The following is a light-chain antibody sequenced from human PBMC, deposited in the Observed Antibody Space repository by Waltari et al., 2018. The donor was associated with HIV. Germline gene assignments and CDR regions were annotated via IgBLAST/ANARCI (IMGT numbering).Light chain of an antibody. Sequence: DIQMTQSPSSLSESIGERVTSTCRASQAVSDDLGWYQQTPGEAPRRLIYSASSVGNGVPSRFSGSLAGEDFTRTITNLQPGDCATYYCLQHHSYPLTFGGGTKVEI. CDR2: SAS. V-gene: IGKV1-17*02. CDR1: QAVSDD. J-gene: IGKJ4*01. CDR3: LQHHSYPLT.